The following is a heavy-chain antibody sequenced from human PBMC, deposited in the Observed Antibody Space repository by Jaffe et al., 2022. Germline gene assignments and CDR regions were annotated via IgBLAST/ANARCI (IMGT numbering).Heavy chain of an antibody. D-gene: IGHD3-22*01. CDR2: INSDGSST. CDR1: GFTFSSYW. Sequence: EVQLVESGGGLVQPGGSLRLSCAASGFTFSSYWMHWVRQAPGKGLVWVSRINSDGSSTSYADSVKGRFTISRDNAKNTLYLQMNSLRAEDTAVYYCARDRGYYYDSSGYYGDAFDIWGQGTMVTVSS. V-gene: IGHV3-74*01. CDR3: ARDRGYYYDSSGYYGDAFDI. J-gene: IGHJ3*02.